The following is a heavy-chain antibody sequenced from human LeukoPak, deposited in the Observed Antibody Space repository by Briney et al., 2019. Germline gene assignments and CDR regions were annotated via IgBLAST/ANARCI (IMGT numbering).Heavy chain of an antibody. D-gene: IGHD5/OR15-5a*01. V-gene: IGHV3-48*03. Sequence: PGGSLRLSCAASGFTLSSYEMKWVRQAPGKGLEWVSYISSSGTTIFYADSVKGRFTISRDNAKNSLYLQMNSLRAEDTAVYYCARAGARLLDYWGQGTLVTVSS. CDR2: ISSSGTTI. CDR3: ARAGARLLDY. CDR1: GFTLSSYE. J-gene: IGHJ4*02.